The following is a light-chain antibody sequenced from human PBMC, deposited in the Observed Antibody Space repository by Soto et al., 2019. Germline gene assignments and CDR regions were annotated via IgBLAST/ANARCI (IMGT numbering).Light chain of an antibody. J-gene: IGLJ3*02. CDR3: SSYSSTSTPWV. V-gene: IGLV2-14*01. CDR2: EVT. Sequence: QSALTQPASVSGSPGLSITIFCTGTSSDVGAYKFVSWYRHHPGRAPQVMIYEVTNRPSGVSSRFSGSKSGNTASLTISGLQPEDEGDYYCSSYSSTSTPWVFGGGTKVTVL. CDR1: SSDVGAYKF.